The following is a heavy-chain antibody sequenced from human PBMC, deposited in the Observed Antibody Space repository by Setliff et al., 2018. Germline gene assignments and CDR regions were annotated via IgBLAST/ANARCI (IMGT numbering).Heavy chain of an antibody. CDR3: VRDAGDGYGVDAYAGGGFDF. J-gene: IGHJ3*01. Sequence: SQTLSLTCAVSGSAISSGHYWGWIRQPPGKGLEWIGSFRPSGKTYYNPSLNSRVTISVDTSKKQFSLKVTSVTAADTAVYYCVRDAGDGYGVDAYAGGGFDFWGQGTMVTVSS. V-gene: IGHV4-38-2*02. CDR2: FRPSGKT. CDR1: GSAISSGHY. D-gene: IGHD4-17*01.